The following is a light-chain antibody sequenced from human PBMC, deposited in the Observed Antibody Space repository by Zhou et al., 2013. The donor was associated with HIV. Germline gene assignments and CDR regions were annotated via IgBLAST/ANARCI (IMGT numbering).Light chain of an antibody. CDR2: GTS. CDR3: QQYYDSVWT. Sequence: ELVLTQSPGTLSLSPGERATLSCRASQSVKSNYLAWYQQKPGQPPSLLIYGTSTRATGIPDRFSGSGSGTDFNLTISRLEPEDFAVYYCQQYYDSVWTFGQGTKVETK. J-gene: IGKJ1*01. V-gene: IGKV3-20*01. CDR1: QSVKSNY.